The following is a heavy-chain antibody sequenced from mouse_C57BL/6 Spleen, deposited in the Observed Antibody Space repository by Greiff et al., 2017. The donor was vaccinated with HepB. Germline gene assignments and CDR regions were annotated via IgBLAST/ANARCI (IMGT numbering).Heavy chain of an antibody. CDR2: INPSSGYT. V-gene: IGHV1-4*01. CDR1: GYTFTSYT. CDR3: ARSEVLTVTWGFAY. Sequence: VKLMESGAELARPGASVKMSCKASGYTFTSYTMHWVKQRPGQGLEWIGYINPSSGYTKYNQKLKDKATLTADKSSSTAYMPLSSLTSEDSAVYYCARSEVLTVTWGFAYWGQGTLFTVSA. D-gene: IGHD4-1*01. J-gene: IGHJ3*01.